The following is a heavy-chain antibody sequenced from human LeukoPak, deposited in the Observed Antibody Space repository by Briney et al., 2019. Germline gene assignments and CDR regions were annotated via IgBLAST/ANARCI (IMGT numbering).Heavy chain of an antibody. CDR1: GFTFSSYS. CDR2: ISSSSSYI. V-gene: IGHV3-21*01. J-gene: IGHJ4*02. D-gene: IGHD3-9*01. CDR3: ARDFDDSYFDY. Sequence: GGSLRLSCAASGFTFSSYSMNWVRQAPGKGLEWVSSISSSSSYIYYADSVKGRFTVSRDNAKNSLYLQMNSLRAEDTAVYYCARDFDDSYFDYWGQGTLVTVSS.